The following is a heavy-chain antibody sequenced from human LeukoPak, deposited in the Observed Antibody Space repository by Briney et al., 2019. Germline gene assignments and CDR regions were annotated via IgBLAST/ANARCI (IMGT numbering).Heavy chain of an antibody. CDR2: ISSSGSTI. CDR1: GFTFSDYY. V-gene: IGHV3-11*01. D-gene: IGHD3-22*01. J-gene: IGHJ3*02. Sequence: GGSLRLSCAASGFTFSDYYMSWIRQAPGKGLEWVSYISSSGSTIYYADSVKGRFTISRDNAKNSLYLQMNSLRAEDTAVYYCASPNDSSGYYFEDAFDIWGQGTMVTVSS. CDR3: ASPNDSSGYYFEDAFDI.